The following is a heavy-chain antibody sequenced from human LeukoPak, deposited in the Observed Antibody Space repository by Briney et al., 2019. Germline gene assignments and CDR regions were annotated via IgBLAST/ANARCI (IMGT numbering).Heavy chain of an antibody. J-gene: IGHJ5*02. D-gene: IGHD2-2*01. V-gene: IGHV1-8*03. CDR2: MNPNSGNT. CDR3: ARKLGYCSSTSCYYWFDP. CDR1: GYTFTSYD. Sequence: GASXKVSCKASGYTFTSYDINWVRQATGQGLEWMGWMNPNSGNTGYAQKFQGRVTITRNTSISTAHMELSILRSEDTAVYYCARKLGYCSSTSCYYWFDPWGQGTLVTVSS.